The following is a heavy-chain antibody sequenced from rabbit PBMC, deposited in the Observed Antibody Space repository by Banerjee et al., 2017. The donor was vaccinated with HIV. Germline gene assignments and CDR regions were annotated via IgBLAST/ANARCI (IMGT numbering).Heavy chain of an antibody. V-gene: IGHV1S7*01. CDR2: IYTGDGNT. CDR1: GFTLINYW. CDR3: LRRWHSTDL. D-gene: IGHD7-1*01. J-gene: IGHJ4*01. Sequence: QLEESGGDLVKPGASLTLTCKTSGFTLINYWICWVRQAPGKGLEWIACIYTGDGNTHYASWVKGRFTISRDNAQNTVSLQLNSLTAADTATYFCLRRWHSTDLWGPGTLVTVS.